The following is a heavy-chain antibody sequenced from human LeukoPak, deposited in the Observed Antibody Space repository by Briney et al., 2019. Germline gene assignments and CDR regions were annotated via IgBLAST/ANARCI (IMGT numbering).Heavy chain of an antibody. Sequence: GGSLRLSCAASGFTFSSYDMSWVRQAPGKGLEWVAVISFDGSNTYYADSVKGRFTISRDNSKNTLYLLMNSLRAEDTAVYYCARGPAYGGGYYFDYWGQGTLVTVSS. CDR2: ISFDGSNT. D-gene: IGHD4-23*01. J-gene: IGHJ4*02. CDR1: GFTFSSYD. CDR3: ARGPAYGGGYYFDY. V-gene: IGHV3-30-3*01.